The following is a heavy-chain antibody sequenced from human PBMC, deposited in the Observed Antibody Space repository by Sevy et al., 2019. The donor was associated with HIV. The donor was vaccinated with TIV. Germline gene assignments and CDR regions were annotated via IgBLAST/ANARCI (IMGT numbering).Heavy chain of an antibody. Sequence: GGSLRLSCAASGFTFSSYWMNWVRQAPGKGLEWVANIKQDGSEKYYVDSVKGRFTISRDNVKNSLYLQMNSLRAEDTAVYYCAREVEMATTYFDYWGQGTLVTASS. CDR1: GFTFSSYW. CDR3: AREVEMATTYFDY. V-gene: IGHV3-7*01. D-gene: IGHD5-12*01. J-gene: IGHJ4*02. CDR2: IKQDGSEK.